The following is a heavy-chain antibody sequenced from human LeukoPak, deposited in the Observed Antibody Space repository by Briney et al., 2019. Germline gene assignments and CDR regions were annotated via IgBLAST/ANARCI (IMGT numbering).Heavy chain of an antibody. D-gene: IGHD1-14*01. Sequence: SVKVSCKASGGTFSSYAISWVRQAPGQGLEWMGGIIPIFGTANYAQKFQGRVTITTDESTSTAYMELSSLRSEDTAVYYCARSMNWNHNFLNYMDVWGKGTTVTVS. CDR3: ARSMNWNHNFLNYMDV. CDR2: IIPIFGTA. CDR1: GGTFSSYA. V-gene: IGHV1-69*05. J-gene: IGHJ6*03.